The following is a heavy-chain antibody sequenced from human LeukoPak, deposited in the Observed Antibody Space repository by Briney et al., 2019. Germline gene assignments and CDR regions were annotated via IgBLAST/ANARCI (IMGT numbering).Heavy chain of an antibody. D-gene: IGHD3-10*02. J-gene: IGHJ6*04. Sequence: GGPLRLSCAASGFTFSRYSMNWVRQAPGKGLERVSSISSGSSFMYYADSVKGRFTISRDNAKNSLYLQMNSLRAEDTAVYYCAELGITMIGGVWGKGTTVTISS. CDR3: AELGITMIGGV. CDR2: ISSGSSFM. CDR1: GFTFSRYS. V-gene: IGHV3-21*01.